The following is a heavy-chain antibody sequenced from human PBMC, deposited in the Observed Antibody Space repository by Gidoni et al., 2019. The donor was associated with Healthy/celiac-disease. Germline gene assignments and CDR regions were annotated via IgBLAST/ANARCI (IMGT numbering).Heavy chain of an antibody. Sequence: QVQLVQSGAAVKKPGASVKVSCKASGYTFTSYAMHWVRTAPGQRLEWMGWINAGNGNTKYSQKCQGRVTITRDTSASTAYMERSSLRSEDTAVYYCARDKGIVGDFSPDSSSSGYYYGMDVWGQGTTVTVSS. CDR3: ARDKGIVGDFSPDSSSSGYYYGMDV. V-gene: IGHV1-3*01. D-gene: IGHD6-6*01. J-gene: IGHJ6*02. CDR2: INAGNGNT. CDR1: GYTFTSYA.